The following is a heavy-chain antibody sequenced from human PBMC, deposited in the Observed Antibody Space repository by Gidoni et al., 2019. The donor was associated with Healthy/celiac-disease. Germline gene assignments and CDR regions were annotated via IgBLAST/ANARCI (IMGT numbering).Heavy chain of an antibody. V-gene: IGHV2-5*02. Sequence: QITLKESGPTLVQPTQTLTLTCTFSGFSLSISGVGVGWIRQPPGKALEWLALIYWDDDKRYSPSLKSRLTITKDTSKNQVVLTMTNMDPVDTATYYCAHSFRPIRRGYSSYYYYGMDVWGQGTTVTVSS. CDR1: GFSLSISGVG. CDR2: IYWDDDK. D-gene: IGHD3-22*01. CDR3: AHSFRPIRRGYSSYYYYGMDV. J-gene: IGHJ6*02.